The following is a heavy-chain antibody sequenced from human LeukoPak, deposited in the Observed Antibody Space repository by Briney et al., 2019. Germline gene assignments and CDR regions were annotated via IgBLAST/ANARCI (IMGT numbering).Heavy chain of an antibody. J-gene: IGHJ4*02. CDR2: MNPNSGAT. CDR3: ARWLVRGSRSSYFDY. V-gene: IGHV1-8*01. CDR1: GYTFTNYD. Sequence: ASVKVSCKASGYTFTNYDFNWVRQATGQGLEWMGWMNPNSGATGYAQKFQGRVTMTRDTSINTAYMELSSLRSEETAVYYCARWLVRGSRSSYFDYWGQGTLVTVSS. D-gene: IGHD6-6*01.